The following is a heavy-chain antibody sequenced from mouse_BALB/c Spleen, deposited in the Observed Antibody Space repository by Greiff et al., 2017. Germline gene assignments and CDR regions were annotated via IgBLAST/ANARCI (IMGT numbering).Heavy chain of an antibody. V-gene: IGHV3-6*02. J-gene: IGHJ4*01. CDR2: ISYDGSN. D-gene: IGHD2-3*01. Sequence: ESGPGLVKPSQSLSLTCSVTGYSITSGYYWNWIRQFPGNKLEWMGYISYDGSNNYNPSLKNRISITRDTSKNQFFLKLNSVTTEDTATYYCAREMGRMDYWGQGTSVTVSS. CDR1: GYSITSGYY. CDR3: AREMGRMDY.